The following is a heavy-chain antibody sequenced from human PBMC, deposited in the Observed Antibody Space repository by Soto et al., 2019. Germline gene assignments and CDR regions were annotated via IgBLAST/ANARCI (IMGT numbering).Heavy chain of an antibody. CDR3: ARAPHYYDSSGLYYYGMDV. Sequence: PGGSLRLSCAASGFTFISYGMHWVRQAPGKGLERVAFISYDGSNKYYADSVKGRFTISRDNSKNTLYLQMNSLRAEDTAVYYCARAPHYYDSSGLYYYGMDVWGQGTTVTVS. J-gene: IGHJ6*02. V-gene: IGHV3-30*03. D-gene: IGHD3-22*01. CDR1: GFTFISYG. CDR2: ISYDGSNK.